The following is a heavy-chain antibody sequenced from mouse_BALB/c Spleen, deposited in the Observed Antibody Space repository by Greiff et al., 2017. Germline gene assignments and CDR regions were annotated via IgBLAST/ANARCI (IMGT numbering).Heavy chain of an antibody. J-gene: IGHJ3*01. CDR2: ILPGSGST. V-gene: IGHV1-9*01. Sequence: QVHVKQSGAELMKPGASVKISCKATGYTFSSYWIEWVKQRPGHGLEWIGEILPGSGSTNYNEKFKGKATFTADTSSNTAYMQLSSLTSEDSAVYYCARGAYGTRGFAYWGQGTLVTVSA. D-gene: IGHD2-10*02. CDR3: ARGAYGTRGFAY. CDR1: GYTFSSYW.